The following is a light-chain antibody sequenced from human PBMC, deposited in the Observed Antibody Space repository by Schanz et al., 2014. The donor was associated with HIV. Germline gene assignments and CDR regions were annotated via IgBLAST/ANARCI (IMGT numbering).Light chain of an antibody. J-gene: IGKJ2*01. Sequence: EIVLTQSPATLSLSPGERATLSCRASQSVSSYLAWYQQKPGQSPRLLIYDASNRATGIPARFSGSGSGTDFTLTITGLEPEDFATYSCQQSYSATPYTFGQGTKLEIK. V-gene: IGKV3-11*01. CDR3: QQSYSATPYT. CDR1: QSVSSY. CDR2: DAS.